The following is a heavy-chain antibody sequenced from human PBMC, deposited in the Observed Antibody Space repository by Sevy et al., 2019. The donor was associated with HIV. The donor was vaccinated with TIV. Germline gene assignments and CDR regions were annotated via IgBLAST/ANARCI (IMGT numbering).Heavy chain of an antibody. Sequence: GGSLRLSCAASGFNFSPYAMHWVRQGPGKGLKWVATVSSDGTTRSYVDSIKGRFSLSRDNSKNTLYLQMNNLTPEDTAVYYCAKEGYYYDSRSSDWFDPWGPRALVTVSS. CDR3: AKEGYYYDSRSSDWFDP. CDR1: GFNFSPYA. J-gene: IGHJ5*02. D-gene: IGHD3-22*01. CDR2: VSSDGTTR. V-gene: IGHV3-30*18.